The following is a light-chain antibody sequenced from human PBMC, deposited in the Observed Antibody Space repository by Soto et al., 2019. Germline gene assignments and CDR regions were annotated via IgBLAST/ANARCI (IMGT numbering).Light chain of an antibody. V-gene: IGLV2-14*01. Sequence: QSVLTQPPTMSGSPGQSITISCTGTSSDVAGYNYVSWYQHHPGKAPKLMIYEVTNRPSGVSNRFSGSKSGNTASLIISGLQAEDEADYYCSSYTSSSTLYVFGTGTKVTVL. CDR2: EVT. CDR3: SSYTSSSTLYV. J-gene: IGLJ1*01. CDR1: SSDVAGYNY.